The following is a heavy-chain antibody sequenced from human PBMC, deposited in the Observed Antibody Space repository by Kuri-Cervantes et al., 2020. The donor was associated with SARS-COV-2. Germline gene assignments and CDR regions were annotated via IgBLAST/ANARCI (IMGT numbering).Heavy chain of an antibody. D-gene: IGHD1-26*01. CDR1: GFTFSDYY. CDR2: ISSSGTTI. J-gene: IGHJ3*02. Sequence: LSLTCAASGFTFSDYYMSWIRQAPGKGLEWVSYISSSGTTIYYADSVKGRFTISRDNSKNTLYLQMNSLRAEDTAVYYCAREGVGATTDNAFDIWGQGTMVTVSS. V-gene: IGHV3-11*04. CDR3: AREGVGATTDNAFDI.